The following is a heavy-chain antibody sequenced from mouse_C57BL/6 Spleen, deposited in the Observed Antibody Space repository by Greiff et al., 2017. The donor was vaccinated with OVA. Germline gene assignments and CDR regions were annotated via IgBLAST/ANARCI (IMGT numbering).Heavy chain of an antibody. CDR3: ARNYGSSYGGDYYAMDY. J-gene: IGHJ4*01. CDR2: IYPGSGST. D-gene: IGHD1-1*01. CDR1: GYTFTSYW. V-gene: IGHV1-55*01. Sequence: QVQLQQPGAELVKPGASVKMSCKASGYTFTSYWITGVKKRRGEGLEWIGDIYPGSGSTNYNEKFKSKATLTVDTSSSTAYMQLSSLTSEDSAVYYCARNYGSSYGGDYYAMDYWGQGTSVTVSS.